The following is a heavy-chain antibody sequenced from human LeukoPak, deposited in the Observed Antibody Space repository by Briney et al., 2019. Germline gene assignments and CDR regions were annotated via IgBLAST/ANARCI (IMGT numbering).Heavy chain of an antibody. CDR3: ARVDRGDKRSSYYYYYMDV. D-gene: IGHD4-17*01. CDR2: ISAYNGNT. J-gene: IGHJ6*03. Sequence: ASVKVSCKASGYTFTSYGISWVRQAPGQGLEWMGWISAYNGNTNYAQKLQGRVTMTTDTSTSTAYMELRSLRSDDTAVYYCARVDRGDKRSSYYYYYMDVWGKGTTVTVSS. V-gene: IGHV1-18*01. CDR1: GYTFTSYG.